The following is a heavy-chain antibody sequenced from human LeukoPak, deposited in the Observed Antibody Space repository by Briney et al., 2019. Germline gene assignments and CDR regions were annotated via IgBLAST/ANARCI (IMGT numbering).Heavy chain of an antibody. Sequence: GGSLRLSCAASGFTFSSYSMNWVRQAPGKGLEWVSSISSSSSYIYYADSVKGRFTISRDNAKNSLYLQMNSLRAEGTAVYYCASWDYGSGSYYNGDNQPIDYWGQGTLVTVSS. D-gene: IGHD3-10*01. CDR3: ASWDYGSGSYYNGDNQPIDY. CDR1: GFTFSSYS. V-gene: IGHV3-21*01. CDR2: ISSSSSYI. J-gene: IGHJ4*02.